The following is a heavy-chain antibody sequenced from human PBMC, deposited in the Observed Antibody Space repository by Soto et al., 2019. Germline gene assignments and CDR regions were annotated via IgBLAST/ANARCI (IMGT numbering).Heavy chain of an antibody. Sequence: AASVKVSCKASGYTFTGYYMHWVRQAPGQGLEWMGWINPNSGGTNYAQKFQGRVTMTRDTSISTAYMELSRLRSDDTAVYYCARSPDTAMVDYYYYVMDVPGPRTKVTLSS. CDR2: INPNSGGT. J-gene: IGHJ6*02. V-gene: IGHV1-2*02. CDR1: GYTFTGYY. D-gene: IGHD5-18*01. CDR3: ARSPDTAMVDYYYYVMDV.